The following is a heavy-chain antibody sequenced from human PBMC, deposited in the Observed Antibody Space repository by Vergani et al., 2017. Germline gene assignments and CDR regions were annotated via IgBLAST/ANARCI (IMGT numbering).Heavy chain of an antibody. D-gene: IGHD1-14*01. CDR2: IIPILGIA. CDR1: GGTFSSYA. J-gene: IGHJ6*02. CDR3: ARDRKIEVYYGMDV. Sequence: QVHLVQSGAEVKKPGSSVKVSCKASGGTFSSYAISWVRQAPGQGLEWRGRIIPILGIANYAQKFQGRVTITADKSTSTAYMKLSSVTAADTAVYYCARDRKIEVYYGMDVWGQGTTVTVSS. V-gene: IGHV1-69*04.